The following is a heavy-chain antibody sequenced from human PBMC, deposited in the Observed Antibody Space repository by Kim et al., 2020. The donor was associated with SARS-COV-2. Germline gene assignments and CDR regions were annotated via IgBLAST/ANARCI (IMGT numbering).Heavy chain of an antibody. J-gene: IGHJ5*02. D-gene: IGHD3-3*01. CDR1: GFTFSSYA. CDR2: ISGSGGST. CDR3: ANFYYDFWSGYYTHREFVPT. Sequence: GGSLRLSCAASGFTFSSYAMSWVRQAPGKGLEWVSAISGSGGSTYYADSVKGRFTISRDNSKNTLYLQMNSLRAEDTAVYYCANFYYDFWSGYYTHREFVPTWGQGTLVTVSS. V-gene: IGHV3-23*01.